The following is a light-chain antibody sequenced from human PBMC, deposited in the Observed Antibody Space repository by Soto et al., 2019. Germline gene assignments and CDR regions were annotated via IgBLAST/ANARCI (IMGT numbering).Light chain of an antibody. CDR1: QNIKND. Sequence: DIQMTQSPSSLSASVGDRITITCRAGQNIKNDLNWYQQKPGKAPKLLIDVASNLQSGVPLRFSGSGSGTDFTLTIANMQPEDSATYYCQQGYSTPWTFAHGTKVEIK. V-gene: IGKV1-39*01. CDR2: VAS. CDR3: QQGYSTPWT. J-gene: IGKJ1*01.